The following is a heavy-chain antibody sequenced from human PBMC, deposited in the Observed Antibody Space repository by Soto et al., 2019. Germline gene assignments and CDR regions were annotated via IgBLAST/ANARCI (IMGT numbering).Heavy chain of an antibody. CDR3: AHARLLWVGGYFDY. D-gene: IGHD3-10*01. V-gene: IGHV2-5*01. CDR1: GFSLATHGVG. Sequence: QVTLKESGPTLVKPTESLTLTCTFSGFSLATHGVGVGWIRQPPGEALEWLALISWNDDNRYSPSLKSRLTTAKDTSKNQVVLNIANMDPVDTATYYCAHARLLWVGGYFDYWGQGILVTVSS. CDR2: ISWNDDN. J-gene: IGHJ4*02.